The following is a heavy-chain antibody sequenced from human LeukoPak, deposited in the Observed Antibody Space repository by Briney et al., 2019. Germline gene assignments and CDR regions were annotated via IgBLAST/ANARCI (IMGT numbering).Heavy chain of an antibody. V-gene: IGHV3-30*04. CDR1: GFTFSSYA. J-gene: IGHJ4*02. Sequence: GGSLRLSCAASGFTFSSYAMHWVRQAPGKGLEWVAVISFDVSDKYYADSMRGRFTISRDNSKNTLYLQMNILRAEDTAVYYCARAPLSGYEFDYWGQGTPVTVSS. CDR3: ARAPLSGYEFDY. D-gene: IGHD5-12*01. CDR2: ISFDVSDK.